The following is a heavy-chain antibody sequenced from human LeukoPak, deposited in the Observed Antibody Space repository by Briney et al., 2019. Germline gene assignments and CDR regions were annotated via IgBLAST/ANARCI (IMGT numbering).Heavy chain of an antibody. J-gene: IGHJ4*02. CDR1: GGSISSSSYY. D-gene: IGHD6-13*01. V-gene: IGHV4-39*02. CDR3: ARDPLYSSHSV. CDR2: IYYSGST. Sequence: SETLSLTCTVSGGSISSSSYYWGWIRQPPGKGLEWIGSIYYSGSTYYNPSLKSRVTISVDTSKNQFSLKLSSVTAADTAVYYCARDPLYSSHSVWGQGTLVTVSS.